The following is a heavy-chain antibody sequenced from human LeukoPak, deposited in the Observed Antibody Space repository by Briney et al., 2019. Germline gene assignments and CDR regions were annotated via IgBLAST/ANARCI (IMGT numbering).Heavy chain of an antibody. CDR2: IYPGDSDT. CDR3: ARRGIAVAGHFDY. V-gene: IGHV5-51*01. CDR1: GYSFTSYW. Sequence: GESLQISFKGSGYSFTSYWIGWGRRMPGKGLEWMGIIYPGDSDTRYSPSFQGQVTISADKSINTAYLQWSSLKASDTAMYYCARRGIAVAGHFDYWGQGTLVTVSS. J-gene: IGHJ4*02. D-gene: IGHD6-19*01.